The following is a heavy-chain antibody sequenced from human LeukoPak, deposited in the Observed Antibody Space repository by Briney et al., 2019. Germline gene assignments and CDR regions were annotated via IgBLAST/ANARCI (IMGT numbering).Heavy chain of an antibody. CDR3: ARVGYYGSGSTFDY. Sequence: GGSLRLSCAASGFTFSSYGMSWVRQAPGKGLEWVSVIYSGGSTYYADSVKGRFTISRDNSKNTLYLQMNSLRAEDTAVYYCARVGYYGSGSTFDYWGQGTLVTVSS. D-gene: IGHD3-10*01. CDR2: IYSGGST. V-gene: IGHV3-53*01. J-gene: IGHJ4*02. CDR1: GFTFSSYG.